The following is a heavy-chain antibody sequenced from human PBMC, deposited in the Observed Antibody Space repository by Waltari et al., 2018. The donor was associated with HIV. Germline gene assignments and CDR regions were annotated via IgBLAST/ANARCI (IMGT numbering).Heavy chain of an antibody. CDR3: AKELRFLSRYFGMDV. D-gene: IGHD3-3*01. CDR2: IRHDGSNK. V-gene: IGHV3-30*02. J-gene: IGHJ6*02. CDR1: EFTFSSYG. Sequence: QVQLVESGGGVVQPGGSLSLSCAASEFTFSSYGMHWVRQAPGKGLEGVAFIRHDGSNKDYADSVKGRFTITRDNPKNTLYLQMNSLRAEDTAMYYCAKELRFLSRYFGMDVWGQGTTVTVSS.